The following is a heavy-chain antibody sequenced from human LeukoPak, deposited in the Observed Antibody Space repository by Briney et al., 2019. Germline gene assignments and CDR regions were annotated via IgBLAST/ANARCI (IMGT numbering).Heavy chain of an antibody. D-gene: IGHD6-19*01. CDR2: IGSSGAIR. CDR3: ALLAVASDFDY. Sequence: PGGSLRLSCAVSGFPFSVYEMNWVRQAPGKGLEWVSNIGSSGAIRHCADSVKGRFSISRDNAENSLFLQMNSLRVEDTGIYYCALLAVASDFDYWGQGALVTVSS. CDR1: GFPFSVYE. J-gene: IGHJ4*02. V-gene: IGHV3-48*03.